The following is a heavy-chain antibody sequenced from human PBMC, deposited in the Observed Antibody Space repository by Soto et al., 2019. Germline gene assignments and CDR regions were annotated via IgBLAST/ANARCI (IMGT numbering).Heavy chain of an antibody. Sequence: GGSLRLSCAASGFTFSSYGMHWVRQAPGKGLEWVAVISYDGSNKYYADSVKGRFTISRDNSKNTLYLQMNSLRAEDTAVYYCANPFYYDSSGEEFDYWGQGTLVTVSS. CDR1: GFTFSSYG. D-gene: IGHD3-22*01. CDR2: ISYDGSNK. CDR3: ANPFYYDSSGEEFDY. J-gene: IGHJ4*02. V-gene: IGHV3-30*18.